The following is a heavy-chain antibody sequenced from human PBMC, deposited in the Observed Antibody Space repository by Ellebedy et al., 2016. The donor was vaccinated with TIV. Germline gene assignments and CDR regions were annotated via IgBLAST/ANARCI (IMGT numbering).Heavy chain of an antibody. J-gene: IGHJ6*02. CDR3: ATREWQDPMDV. Sequence: ASVKVSCXASGHTFTTYGIHWVRQAPGQGLEWMGWINTVNGNTKYSQSFQGRVTITRDTSATTADMELSGLMSEDMAVYYCATREWQDPMDVWGQGTTVTVSS. D-gene: IGHD3-3*01. V-gene: IGHV1-3*04. CDR2: INTVNGNT. CDR1: GHTFTTYG.